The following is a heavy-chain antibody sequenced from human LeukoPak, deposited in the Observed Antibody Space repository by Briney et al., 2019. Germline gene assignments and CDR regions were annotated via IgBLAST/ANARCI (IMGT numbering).Heavy chain of an antibody. CDR1: GYTFTSYG. J-gene: IGHJ4*02. D-gene: IGHD6-13*01. CDR3: ARVSVVGDGYSSSWYDY. CDR2: IIPIFGTA. Sequence: GASVKVSCKASGYTFTSYGISWVRQAPGQGLEWMGGIIPIFGTANYAQKFQGRVTITADESTSTAYMELSSLRSEDTAVYYCARVSVVGDGYSSSWYDYWGQGTLVTVSS. V-gene: IGHV1-69*13.